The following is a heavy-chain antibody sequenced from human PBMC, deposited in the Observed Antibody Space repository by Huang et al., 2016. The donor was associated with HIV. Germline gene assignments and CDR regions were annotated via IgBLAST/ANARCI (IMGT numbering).Heavy chain of an antibody. CDR1: GYTFTNYE. Sequence: QIQLAQSGAEVKKPGASVKVSCKASGYTFTNYEINWVRQASGQGLEWIGLMNPKSGNVGYTKKFQGRVAILRNSSINTSYLEVTSLTSEDTAVYYCARGFGINYNHEAFDVWGQGTMVTVSS. J-gene: IGHJ3*01. CDR2: MNPKSGNV. V-gene: IGHV1-8*01. D-gene: IGHD3-10*01. CDR3: ARGFGINYNHEAFDV.